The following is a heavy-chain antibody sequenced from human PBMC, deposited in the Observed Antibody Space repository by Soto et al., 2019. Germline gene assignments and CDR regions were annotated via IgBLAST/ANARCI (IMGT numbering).Heavy chain of an antibody. J-gene: IGHJ5*02. V-gene: IGHV3-53*01. D-gene: IGHD3-9*01. Sequence: EVQLVESGGGLIQPGGSLRLSCAASGFTVSSNYMSWVRQAPGKGLEWVSVIYSGGSTYYADSVKGRFTISRDNSKNTLYLQMNSLRAEDTAVYYCARGGSYYDILTGYSPANWFDTWGQGTLVTVSS. CDR2: IYSGGST. CDR1: GFTVSSNY. CDR3: ARGGSYYDILTGYSPANWFDT.